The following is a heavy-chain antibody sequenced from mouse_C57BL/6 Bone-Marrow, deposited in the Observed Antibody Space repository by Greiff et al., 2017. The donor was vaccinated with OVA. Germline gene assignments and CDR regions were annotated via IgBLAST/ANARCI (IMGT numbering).Heavy chain of an antibody. V-gene: IGHV1-50*01. CDR3: ARCDWSFEY. CDR1: GYTFTSYW. J-gene: IGHJ2*01. CDR2: IDPSDSYT. Sequence: QVQLQQPGAELVKPGASVKLSCKASGYTFTSYWMQWVKQRPGQGLEWIGEIDPSDSYTNYNQKFKGKATLTVDKSSSTAYMQLSSLTSEDSAVYYSARCDWSFEYWGQGTTLTVSS. D-gene: IGHD2-13*01.